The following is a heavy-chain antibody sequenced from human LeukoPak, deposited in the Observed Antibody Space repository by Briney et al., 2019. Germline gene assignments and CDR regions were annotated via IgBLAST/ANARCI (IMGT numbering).Heavy chain of an antibody. J-gene: IGHJ6*03. CDR1: GFTFSSYG. CDR3: AKGGLLWFGELNYMDV. V-gene: IGHV3-30*18. CDR2: ISYDGSNK. D-gene: IGHD3-10*01. Sequence: GGSLRLSCAASGFTFSSYGMHWVRQAPGKGLEWVAVISYDGSNKYYADSVKGRFTISRDNSKNTLYLQMNSLRAEDTAVYYCAKGGLLWFGELNYMDVWGKGTTVTVSS.